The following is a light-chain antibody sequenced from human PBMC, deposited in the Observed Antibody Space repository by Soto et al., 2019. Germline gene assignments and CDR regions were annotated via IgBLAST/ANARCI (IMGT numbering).Light chain of an antibody. J-gene: IGLJ2*01. Sequence: SYELTQPPSVSVAPGKTTRITCGGNNIGSKSVHWYQQKPGQAPVVVIYYDSDRPSGIPERFSGSNSGNTATLTISRVEAGDEADYYCQVWDSSSDHVVVGGGTKVTVL. CDR1: NIGSKS. CDR2: YDS. CDR3: QVWDSSSDHVV. V-gene: IGLV3-21*04.